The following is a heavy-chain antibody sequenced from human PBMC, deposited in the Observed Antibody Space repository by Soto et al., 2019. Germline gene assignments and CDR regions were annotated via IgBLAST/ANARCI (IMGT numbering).Heavy chain of an antibody. V-gene: IGHV1-2*02. Sequence: ASVKVSCKASGYTFTGYYMHWVRQAPGQGLEWMGWINPNSGGTNYAQKFQGRVTMTRDTSISTAYMGLSRLRSDDTAVYYCARDRATGTTRGAFDIWGQGTMVTVSS. CDR1: GYTFTGYY. D-gene: IGHD1-1*01. CDR3: ARDRATGTTRGAFDI. CDR2: INPNSGGT. J-gene: IGHJ3*02.